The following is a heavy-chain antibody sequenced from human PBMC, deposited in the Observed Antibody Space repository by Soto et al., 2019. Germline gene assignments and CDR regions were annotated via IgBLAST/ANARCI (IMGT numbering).Heavy chain of an antibody. CDR3: ARISSRAAFDI. Sequence: GGSLRLSCEASGFTFSSYWMSWVRQAPGKGLEWVANIKQDGSEKYYVDSVKGRFTISRDNAKNSLYLQMNSLRAEDTDVYYCARISSRAAFDIWGQGTMVTVSS. V-gene: IGHV3-7*01. CDR2: IKQDGSEK. J-gene: IGHJ3*02. CDR1: GFTFSSYW. D-gene: IGHD6-13*01.